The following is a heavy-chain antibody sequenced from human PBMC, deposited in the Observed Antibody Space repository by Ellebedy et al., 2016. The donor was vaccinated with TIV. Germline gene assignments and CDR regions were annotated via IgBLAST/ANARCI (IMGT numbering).Heavy chain of an antibody. Sequence: GESLKISCVGSGFTFSSYAMNWVRQAPGKGLEWVSGIGVSGLSGVSGASTYYADSVKGRFTVSRGNSKNTLYLQMNSLRAEDTAVYYCARDRETWFGDPTGLDYWGQGTLVTVSS. CDR3: ARDRETWFGDPTGLDY. CDR1: GFTFSSYA. V-gene: IGHV3-23*01. D-gene: IGHD3-10*01. CDR2: IGVSGLSGVSGAST. J-gene: IGHJ4*02.